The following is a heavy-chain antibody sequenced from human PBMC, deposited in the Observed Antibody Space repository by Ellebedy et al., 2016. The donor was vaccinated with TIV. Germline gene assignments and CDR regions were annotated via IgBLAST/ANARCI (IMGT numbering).Heavy chain of an antibody. J-gene: IGHJ4*02. D-gene: IGHD6-19*01. CDR2: IKQHGSEK. Sequence: GESLKISCTASGFTFSYYWMSWVRQAPGKGLEWVANIKQHGSEKDYVDSVNGRFTISRDDAKNSLYLQMNSLRDEDTAVYYCARDPGSGWYFDYWGQGTLVTVSS. V-gene: IGHV3-7*01. CDR3: ARDPGSGWYFDY. CDR1: GFTFSYYW.